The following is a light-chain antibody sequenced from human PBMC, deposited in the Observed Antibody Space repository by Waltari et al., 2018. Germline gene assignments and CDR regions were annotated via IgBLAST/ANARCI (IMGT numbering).Light chain of an antibody. J-gene: IGKJ4*01. CDR3: QQRINWPLT. CDR1: QSVRSF. CDR2: EAS. V-gene: IGKV3-11*01. Sequence: EIVLTQSPATLSLSPGDRATLSCRASQSVRSFLAWSQQKPGQAPRLPIQEASNRATGIPVRFSGSGSGTEFTLTISSLEPEDFAVYYCQQRINWPLTFGGGTKVEIK.